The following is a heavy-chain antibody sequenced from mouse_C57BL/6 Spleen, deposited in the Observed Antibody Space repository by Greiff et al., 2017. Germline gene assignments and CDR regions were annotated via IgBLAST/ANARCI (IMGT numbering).Heavy chain of an antibody. Sequence: QVQLKQSGAELVRPGTSVKVSCKASGYAFTNYLIEWVQQRPGQGLEWIGVINPGSGSTNYNEKFKGKATLTADKSSSTAYMQLSSLTSEDSAVYFCARGTPDVWGTGTTVTVSS. CDR3: ARGTPDV. V-gene: IGHV1-54*01. CDR1: GYAFTNYL. J-gene: IGHJ1*03. CDR2: INPGSGST.